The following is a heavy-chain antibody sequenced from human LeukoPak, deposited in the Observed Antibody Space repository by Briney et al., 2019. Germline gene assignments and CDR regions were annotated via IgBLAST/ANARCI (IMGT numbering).Heavy chain of an antibody. CDR1: GFTFNIYA. D-gene: IGHD5-12*01. J-gene: IGHJ4*02. V-gene: IGHV3-23*01. CDR2: IGGSGGST. Sequence: GGSLRLSCAASGFTFNIYAMTWVRQAPGKGLEWVSVIGGSGGSTDYADSVKGRFTISRDISKNTMYLQMNSLRAEDTAVYYCARIGIYSGYSGVDYWGQGTLVTVSS. CDR3: ARIGIYSGYSGVDY.